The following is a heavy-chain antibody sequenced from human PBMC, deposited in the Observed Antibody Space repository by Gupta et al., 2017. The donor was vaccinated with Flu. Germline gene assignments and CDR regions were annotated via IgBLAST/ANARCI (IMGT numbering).Heavy chain of an antibody. CDR2: LSFSGSNT. CDR3: ARENSSSWFFDY. D-gene: IGHD6-13*01. J-gene: IGHJ4*02. Sequence: EVQLLEAGGGFVQRGGSLRLFCATSGFPISGHGMSWVRQAPGKGLEWVATLSFSGSNTYYADSVRGRFTVSRDTSKSTLYLQMNSLRVEDTAVYWCARENSSSWFFDYWGQGALVTVSS. CDR1: GFPISGHG. V-gene: IGHV3-23*01.